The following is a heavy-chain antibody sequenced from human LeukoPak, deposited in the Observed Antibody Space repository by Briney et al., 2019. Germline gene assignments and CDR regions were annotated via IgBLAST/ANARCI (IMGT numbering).Heavy chain of an antibody. CDR1: GYTFTSYD. CDR2: MNPNSGNT. J-gene: IGHJ4*02. CDR3: ARGGSAATGFDY. V-gene: IGHV1-8*01. Sequence: ASVKVSCKASGYTFTSYDINWVRQATGQGLEWMGWMNPNSGNTGYAQKFQGRVTMTRNTSISTAYMELSSLRSEDTAVYYCARGGSAATGFDYWGQGALVTVSS. D-gene: IGHD6-25*01.